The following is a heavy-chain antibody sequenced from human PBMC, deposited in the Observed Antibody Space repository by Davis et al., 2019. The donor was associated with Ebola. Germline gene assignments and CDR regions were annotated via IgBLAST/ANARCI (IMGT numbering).Heavy chain of an antibody. CDR3: ARDNSRKFDY. CDR2: IKEDGSDT. Sequence: PGGSLRLSCAASGFTFSDYWMTWVRQAPGKGLEWVANIKEDGSDTNYVDSVKGRFTISKGNARNSLYLQMNSLRAEDTALYYCARDNSRKFDYWGRGTLVTVSS. D-gene: IGHD5-18*01. CDR1: GFTFSDYW. J-gene: IGHJ4*02. V-gene: IGHV3-7*03.